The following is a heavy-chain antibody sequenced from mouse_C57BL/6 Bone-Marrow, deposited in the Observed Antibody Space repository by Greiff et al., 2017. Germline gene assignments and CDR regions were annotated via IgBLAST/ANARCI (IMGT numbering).Heavy chain of an antibody. D-gene: IGHD1-1*01. J-gene: IGHJ3*01. V-gene: IGHV1-69*01. CDR3: ARKCGYYYGSSWGWFAY. Sequence: VQLQQSGAELVMPGASVKLSCKASGYTFTSYWMHWVKQRPGQGLEWIGEIDPSDSYTNYNQKFKGKSTLTIDKSSSTAYMQLSSLTSEDSAVYYCARKCGYYYGSSWGWFAYWGQGTLVTVSA. CDR2: IDPSDSYT. CDR1: GYTFTSYW.